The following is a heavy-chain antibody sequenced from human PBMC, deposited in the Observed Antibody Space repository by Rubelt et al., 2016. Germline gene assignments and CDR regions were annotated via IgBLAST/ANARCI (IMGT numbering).Heavy chain of an antibody. Sequence: GSLRLSCAASGFSFSMYWMHWVRQVPGKGLVWVSRIYSDVSSTTYADSVKGRFTISRDNAKNTLYLQMNSLRAEDTAVYYCARSGGSSWSDYWGQGTLVTVSS. J-gene: IGHJ4*02. CDR3: ARSGGSSWSDY. D-gene: IGHD6-13*01. CDR1: GFSFSMYW. V-gene: IGHV3-74*01. CDR2: IYSDVSST.